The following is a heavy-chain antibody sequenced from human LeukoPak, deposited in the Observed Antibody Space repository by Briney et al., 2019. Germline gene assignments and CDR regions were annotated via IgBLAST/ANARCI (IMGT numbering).Heavy chain of an antibody. CDR2: ISYDGSNK. V-gene: IGHV3-30*18. D-gene: IGHD1-26*01. J-gene: IGHJ6*02. CDR1: GFTFSSYG. Sequence: QPGGSLRLSCAASGFTFSSYGMHWVRQAPGKGLEWVAVISYDGSNKYYADSVKGRFTISRDNSKNTLYLQMNSLRAEDTAVYYCAKVGATPHARYYYYYYGMDVWGQGTTVTVSS. CDR3: AKVGATPHARYYYYYYGMDV.